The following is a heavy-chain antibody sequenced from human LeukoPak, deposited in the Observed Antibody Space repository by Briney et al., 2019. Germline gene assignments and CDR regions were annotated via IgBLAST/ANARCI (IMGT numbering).Heavy chain of an antibody. V-gene: IGHV3-53*01. CDR1: GFTVSSHY. CDR3: ARDLGSCGWYLGY. J-gene: IGHJ4*02. CDR2: IYSGGDT. Sequence: GGSLRLSCAASGFTVSSHYMTWVRQAPGKGLEWVSVIYSGGDTHYADSVKGRFTISRDNSKNTLYLQMNSLRAEDAAVYYCARDLGSCGWYLGYWGQGTLVTVSS. D-gene: IGHD6-19*01.